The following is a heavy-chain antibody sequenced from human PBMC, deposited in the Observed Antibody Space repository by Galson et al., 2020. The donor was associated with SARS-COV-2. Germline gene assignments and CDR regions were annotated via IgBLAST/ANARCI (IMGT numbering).Heavy chain of an antibody. J-gene: IGHJ2*01. D-gene: IGHD2-15*01. V-gene: IGHV3-7*01. CDR2: IKGDDTGI. CDR1: EFIFTRDSW. CDR3: ATGIGWHFNL. Sequence: GESLKISCVASEFIFTRDSWMTWIRQAPGQGLEWVAHIKGDDTGIHYVGSVEGRFTMSTDNTKKSVFLQINSLRVDDTAVYYCATGIGWHFNLWGRGTLVTVSS.